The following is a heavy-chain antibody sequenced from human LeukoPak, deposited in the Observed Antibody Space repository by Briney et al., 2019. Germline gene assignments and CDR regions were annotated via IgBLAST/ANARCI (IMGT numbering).Heavy chain of an antibody. CDR3: ARDWSCDY. Sequence: PGGSLRLSCAASGFTFRNYAMTWVRQAPGKGLEWVSAISDSGGKTSYADSVKGRFTISRDNSKNTLYLHMNSLRVEDTAVYSCARDWSCDYWGQGTLVTVSS. V-gene: IGHV3-23*01. J-gene: IGHJ4*02. CDR2: ISDSGGKT. CDR1: GFTFRNYA. D-gene: IGHD1-26*01.